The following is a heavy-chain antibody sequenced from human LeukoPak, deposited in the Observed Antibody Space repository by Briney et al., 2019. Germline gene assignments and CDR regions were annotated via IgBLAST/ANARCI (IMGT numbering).Heavy chain of an antibody. J-gene: IGHJ4*02. CDR3: ARGDILTGYYKGLPLYYFDY. V-gene: IGHV3-30-3*01. CDR1: AFPFNSYW. Sequence: GGSLRLSCAASAFPFNSYWMTWVRQAPGKGLEWVAVISYDGSNKYYADSVEGRFTISRDNSKNTLSLQMNSLRADDTAVYYCARGDILTGYYKGLPLYYFDYWGQGTLVTVSS. CDR2: ISYDGSNK. D-gene: IGHD3-9*01.